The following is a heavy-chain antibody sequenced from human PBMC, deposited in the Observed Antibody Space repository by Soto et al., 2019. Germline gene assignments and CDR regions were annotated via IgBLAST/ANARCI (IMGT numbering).Heavy chain of an antibody. CDR2: IIPIFGTA. D-gene: IGHD3-10*01. CDR3: ARDLVRGYHPQLGYYYGMDV. V-gene: IGHV1-69*13. CDR1: GGTFSSYA. J-gene: IGHJ6*02. Sequence: SVKVSCKSSGGTFSSYAISRVRQAPGQGLEWMGGIIPIFGTANYAQKFQGRVTITADESTSTAYMELSSLRSEDTAVYYCARDLVRGYHPQLGYYYGMDVWGQGTTVTVS.